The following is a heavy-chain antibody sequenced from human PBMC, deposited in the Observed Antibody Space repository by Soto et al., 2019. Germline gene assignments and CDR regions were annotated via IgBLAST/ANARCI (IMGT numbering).Heavy chain of an antibody. J-gene: IGHJ3*02. CDR1: VFKFSDYY. CDR2: ISSSGTGI. V-gene: IGHV3-11*01. CDR3: ARAHSDAFDI. Sequence: GSLRLSCASSVFKFSDYYMIWIRQAPGNGLEWVAYISSSGTGIYYPDSVKGRFTISRDNAKNSLYLQMSSLRAEDTAVYYCARAHSDAFDIWGQGTMVTVS.